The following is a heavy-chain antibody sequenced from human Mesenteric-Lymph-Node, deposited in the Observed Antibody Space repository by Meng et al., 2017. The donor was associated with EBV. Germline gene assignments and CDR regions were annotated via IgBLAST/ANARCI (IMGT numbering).Heavy chain of an antibody. CDR2: IYHRGST. CDR3: ARVNEGQWLVRGAFDY. CDR1: GGSISTSNW. V-gene: IGHV4-4*01. J-gene: IGHJ4*02. D-gene: IGHD6-19*01. Sequence: VRLQYPRPELVKPPATLSRTVAVSGGSISTSNWWSWVRQPPGKVLEWIGEIYHRGSTNYNPSLTSRVTISVDEAKNEFSLRLTSVTAADTAVYFCARVNEGQWLVRGAFDYWGQGTLVTVSS.